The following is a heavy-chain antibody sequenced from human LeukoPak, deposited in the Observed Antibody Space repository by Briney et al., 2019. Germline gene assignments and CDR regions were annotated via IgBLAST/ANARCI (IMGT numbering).Heavy chain of an antibody. J-gene: IGHJ3*02. Sequence: GSLRLSCAASGFTFSSYWMSWVRQAPGKGLEWVSYISSSGSTIYYADSVKGRFTISRDNAKNSLYLQMNSLRAEDTAVYYCARDRSLYSSSWYLGPGAFDIWGQGTMVTVSS. V-gene: IGHV3-48*04. CDR2: ISSSGSTI. D-gene: IGHD6-13*01. CDR1: GFTFSSYW. CDR3: ARDRSLYSSSWYLGPGAFDI.